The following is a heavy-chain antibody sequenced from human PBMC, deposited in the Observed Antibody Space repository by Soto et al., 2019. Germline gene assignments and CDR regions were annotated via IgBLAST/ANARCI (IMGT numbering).Heavy chain of an antibody. CDR1: GFTFSSYS. CDR3: ARTGSSSWYEAGYYYYYYMDV. CDR2: ISSSSSTI. V-gene: IGHV3-48*01. J-gene: IGHJ6*03. D-gene: IGHD6-13*01. Sequence: PGGSLRLSCAASGFTFSSYSMNWVRQAPGKGLEWVSYISSSSSTIYYADSVKGRFTISRDNAKNSLYLQMNGLRAEDTAVYYCARTGSSSWYEAGYYYYYYMDVWGKGTTVTVSS.